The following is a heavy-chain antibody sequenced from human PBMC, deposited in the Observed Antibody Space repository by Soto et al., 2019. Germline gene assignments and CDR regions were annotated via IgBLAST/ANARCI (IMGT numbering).Heavy chain of an antibody. Sequence: QVQLVQSGAEVKKPGASVKVSCKASGYTFTSYDINWVRQATGQGLEWMGWMNPNSVNTGYAQKFQRRVTMTRNTSISTAYMELSSLSSEDTAVYYCARGGSSGWYYYYYGMDVWGQGTTVTVSS. CDR3: ARGGSSGWYYYYYGMDV. CDR2: MNPNSVNT. J-gene: IGHJ6*02. V-gene: IGHV1-8*01. D-gene: IGHD6-19*01. CDR1: GYTFTSYD.